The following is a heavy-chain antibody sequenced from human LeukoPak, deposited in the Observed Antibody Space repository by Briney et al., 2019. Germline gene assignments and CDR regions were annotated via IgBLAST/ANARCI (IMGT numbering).Heavy chain of an antibody. J-gene: IGHJ4*02. CDR2: ISGSGGST. V-gene: IGHV3-23*01. CDR1: GFTFSSYA. D-gene: IGHD2-15*01. CDR3: AKDGYCSGGSCQKFFDY. Sequence: GGSLRLSRAASGFTFSSYAMSWVRQAPGKGLEWVSAISGSGGSTYYADSVKGRFTISRDNSKNTLYLQMNSLRAEDTAVYYCAKDGYCSGGSCQKFFDYWGQGTLVTVSS.